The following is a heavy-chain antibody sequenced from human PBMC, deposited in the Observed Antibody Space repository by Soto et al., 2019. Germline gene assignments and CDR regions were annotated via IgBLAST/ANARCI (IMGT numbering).Heavy chain of an antibody. CDR2: INAGNGNT. V-gene: IGHV1-3*01. Sequence: EASVKVSCKASGGTFSSYAISWVRQAPGQRLEWMGWINAGNGNTKYSQKFQDRVTITMDTSASTAYMELSSLRSEDAAVYYCARASGAFDIWGQGTMVTVSS. CDR1: GGTFSSYA. D-gene: IGHD3-3*01. J-gene: IGHJ3*02. CDR3: ARASGAFDI.